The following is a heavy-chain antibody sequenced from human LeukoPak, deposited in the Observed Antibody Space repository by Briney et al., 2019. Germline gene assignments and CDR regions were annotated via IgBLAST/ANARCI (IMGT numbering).Heavy chain of an antibody. CDR1: GFTFSNYW. CDR3: ARSSVATGGGDY. CDR2: VKQDTSEK. J-gene: IGHJ4*02. V-gene: IGHV3-7*01. D-gene: IGHD6-13*01. Sequence: GGSLRLSRATSGFTFSNYWMAWVRQPPGKGLEWVANVKQDTSEKYYADSVKGRFTISRDNAKNSLYLQMSSLRAEDTAVYYCARSSVATGGGDYWGQGTLVSVSS.